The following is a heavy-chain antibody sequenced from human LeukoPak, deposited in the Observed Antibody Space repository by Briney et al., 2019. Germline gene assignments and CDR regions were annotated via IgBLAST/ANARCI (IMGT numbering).Heavy chain of an antibody. CDR2: IYAGGNT. CDR3: ARQQDTTNPGY. J-gene: IGHJ4*02. Sequence: PGGSLRLSCAASGFTFSSYEMNWVRQAPGKGLEWVSIIYAGGNTYYADSVKGRFTISRDDSKNTLSLQMNGLRAEDTAVYYCARQQDTTNPGYWGQGTLVTVSS. D-gene: IGHD1-1*01. V-gene: IGHV3-66*04. CDR1: GFTFSSYE.